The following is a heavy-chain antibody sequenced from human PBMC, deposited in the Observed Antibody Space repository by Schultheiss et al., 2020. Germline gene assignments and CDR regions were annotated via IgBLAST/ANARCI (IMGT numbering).Heavy chain of an antibody. CDR1: GFTFNHAW. D-gene: IGHD2-2*01. V-gene: IGHV3-15*01. CDR3: TTDPIYCSRITCPNYYYIDV. Sequence: GGSLRLSCAASGFTFNHAWMNWVRQAPGKGLEWVGRVKSKTDGGTTDYAAPVKGRFTISRDDSKNTLYLQMNSLKTEDAAVYYCTTDPIYCSRITCPNYYYIDVWGKGTTVTVSS. CDR2: VKSKTDGGTT. J-gene: IGHJ6*03.